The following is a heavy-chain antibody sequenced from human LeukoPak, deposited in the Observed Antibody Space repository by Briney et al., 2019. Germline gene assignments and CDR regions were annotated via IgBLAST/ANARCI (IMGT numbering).Heavy chain of an antibody. V-gene: IGHV1-18*01. CDR1: GYTFTSYG. CDR2: ISAYNGNT. Sequence: ASVKVSCKASGYTFTSYGISWVRQAPGQGLEWVGWISAYNGNTNYAQKLQGRVTMTTDTSTSTAYMELRSLRSDDTAVYDCARDCCYLPAGYSDYWGQGTLVTVSS. J-gene: IGHJ4*02. D-gene: IGHD2-21*01. CDR3: ARDCCYLPAGYSDY.